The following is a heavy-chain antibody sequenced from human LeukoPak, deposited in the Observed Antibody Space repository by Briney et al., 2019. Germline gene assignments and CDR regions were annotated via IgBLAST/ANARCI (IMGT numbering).Heavy chain of an antibody. V-gene: IGHV4-59*01. Sequence: TSETLSLTCTVSGGSISSYYWSWIRQPPGKGLERIGYIYYTGTTNYNPSLKSRVTISVDTSKNQFSLKLSSVTAADTAVYYCARGGCRLDYWGQGTLVTVSS. D-gene: IGHD2-8*01. CDR3: ARGGCRLDY. CDR2: IYYTGTT. CDR1: GGSISSYY. J-gene: IGHJ4*02.